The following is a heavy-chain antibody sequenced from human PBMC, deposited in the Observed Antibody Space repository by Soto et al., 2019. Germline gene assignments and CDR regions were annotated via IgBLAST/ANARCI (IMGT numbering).Heavy chain of an antibody. J-gene: IGHJ5*02. V-gene: IGHV1-69*04. CDR1: GGTFSSYT. Sequence: SVKVSCKASGGTFSSYTISWVRQAPGQGLEWMGRIIPILGIANYAQKFQGRVTITADKSTSTAYMELSSLRSEDTTVYYCARDPVYDYIWGSYRSQAWGQGTLVTVSS. CDR3: ARDPVYDYIWGSYRSQA. D-gene: IGHD3-16*02. CDR2: IIPILGIA.